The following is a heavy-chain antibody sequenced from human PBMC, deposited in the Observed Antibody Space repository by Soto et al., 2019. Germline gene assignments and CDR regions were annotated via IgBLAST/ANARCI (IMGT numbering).Heavy chain of an antibody. D-gene: IGHD3-9*01. Sequence: AAVKVSCKASGYTFSSYGISWVRQAPGQGLEWMGWISAYNGNTNYAQKLQGRVTMTTDTSTSTAYMELRSLRSDDTVVYYCATQYKRERLRYFDRLLVRAFDIWGQAIMVNVS. CDR3: ATQYKRERLRYFDRLLVRAFDI. V-gene: IGHV1-18*01. CDR1: GYTFSSYG. CDR2: ISAYNGNT. J-gene: IGHJ3*02.